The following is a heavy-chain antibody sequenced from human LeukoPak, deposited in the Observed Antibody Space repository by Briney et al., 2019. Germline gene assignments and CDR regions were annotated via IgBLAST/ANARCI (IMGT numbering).Heavy chain of an antibody. D-gene: IGHD2-2*01. Sequence: ASVKVSCKASGYTFTGYYMHWVRQAPGQGLEWMGWINPNSGGTNYAQKFQSRVTMTRDTSISTAYMELSRLRSDDTAVYYCARALIRWQIIVYSWGQRTLVTVSS. J-gene: IGHJ4*02. CDR3: ARALIRWQIIVYS. CDR1: GYTFTGYY. V-gene: IGHV1-2*02. CDR2: INPNSGGT.